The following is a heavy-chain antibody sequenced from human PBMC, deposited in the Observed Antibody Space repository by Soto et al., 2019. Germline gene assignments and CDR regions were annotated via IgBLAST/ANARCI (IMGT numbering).Heavy chain of an antibody. CDR3: AREGFDFWSGYYTHYFDY. CDR2: IIHGGST. Sequence: PSETLSLTCDVFSGSSWTWIRQPPGKGLVCFAEIIHGGSTNYNPSLKSRVTISVDTSKNQFSLKLSSVTAADTAVYYCAREGFDFWSGYYTHYFDYWGQGTLVTVSS. D-gene: IGHD3-3*01. CDR1: SGSS. V-gene: IGHV4-59*01. J-gene: IGHJ4*02.